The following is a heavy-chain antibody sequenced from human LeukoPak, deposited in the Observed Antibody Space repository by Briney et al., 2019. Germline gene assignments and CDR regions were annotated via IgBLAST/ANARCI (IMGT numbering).Heavy chain of an antibody. V-gene: IGHV3-23*01. J-gene: IGHJ4*02. CDR2: ISGSGGRT. D-gene: IGHD3-16*01. CDR3: ATGWGGDDY. CDR1: GFTLSNYS. Sequence: PGGSLRLSCAASGFTLSNYSMRWVRQAQWKGLEWVSSISGSGGRTYYVDSVKGRFTISRDNFKNTLYLQMNSLRVEDTAVYFCATGWGGDDYWGQGFLVTVSS.